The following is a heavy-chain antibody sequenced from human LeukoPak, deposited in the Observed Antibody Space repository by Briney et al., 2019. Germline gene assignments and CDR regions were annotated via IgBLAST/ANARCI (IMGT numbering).Heavy chain of an antibody. J-gene: IGHJ3*02. D-gene: IGHD1-26*01. Sequence: ASAKVSCKASGYTFTSYDINWVRQATGQGLEWMGWMNPNSGNTGYAQKFQGRVTITRNTSISTAYMELSSLRSEDTAVYYCARGRRWWELHEALDIWGQGTMVTVSS. V-gene: IGHV1-8*03. CDR2: MNPNSGNT. CDR1: GYTFTSYD. CDR3: ARGRRWWELHEALDI.